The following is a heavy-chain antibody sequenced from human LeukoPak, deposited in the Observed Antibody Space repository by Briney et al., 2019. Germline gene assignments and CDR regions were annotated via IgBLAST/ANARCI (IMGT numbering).Heavy chain of an antibody. J-gene: IGHJ5*02. V-gene: IGHV3-48*02. CDR2: ISSSSSTI. Sequence: PGGSLILSCVASGFTFSRYRMNWVRQAPGKGLEWVSYISSSSSTIYYADSVKGRFTISRDNDKNSLYLQMNSLRDEDTAVYYCARDLVYYSSGGTVDPWGQGTLVTVSS. D-gene: IGHD3-10*01. CDR3: ARDLVYYSSGGTVDP. CDR1: GFTFSRYR.